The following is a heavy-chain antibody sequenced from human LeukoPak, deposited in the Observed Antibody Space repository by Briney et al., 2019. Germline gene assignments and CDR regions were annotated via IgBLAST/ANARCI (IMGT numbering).Heavy chain of an antibody. V-gene: IGHV1-2*02. CDR1: GYTFTCYY. Sequence: ASVKVSCKASGYTFTCYYMHWVRQAPGQGLEWMGLINPNSGGTNYAQKFQGRVTMTRDTSICTAYMELSRLRSDDTAVYYCAREYTGHYDFWSGKDSLDYWGQGTLVTVSS. J-gene: IGHJ4*02. CDR3: AREYTGHYDFWSGKDSLDY. CDR2: INPNSGGT. D-gene: IGHD3-3*01.